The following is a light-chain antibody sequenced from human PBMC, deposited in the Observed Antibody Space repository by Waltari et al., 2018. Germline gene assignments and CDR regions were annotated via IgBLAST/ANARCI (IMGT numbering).Light chain of an antibody. CDR3: QVWDANTDPGV. V-gene: IGLV3-21*01. CDR1: NIESKR. CDR2: YDS. J-gene: IGLJ1*01. Sequence: SYVLTQPPSVSVAPGETARLTFGGNNIESKRGHWYRQRPGQAPVLVISYDSDRPSGIPDRLSGSNSGNTATLTISRVEAGDEADYYCQVWDANTDPGVFGTGTEVTVL.